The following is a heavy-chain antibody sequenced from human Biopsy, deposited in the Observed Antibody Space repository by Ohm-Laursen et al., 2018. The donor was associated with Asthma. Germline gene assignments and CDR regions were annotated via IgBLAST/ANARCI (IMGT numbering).Heavy chain of an antibody. J-gene: IGHJ4*02. D-gene: IGHD6-19*01. CDR2: ISYDGNHK. Sequence: RSLRLSCAASGFMFRSFGMHWVRQAPGKGLEWVAVISYDGNHKFYEDSVKGRFTISRDNSKSTLFLQMDSLSAEDTAVYYCAKDFRGIAVAGDRGFDYWGQGTLVIVSS. V-gene: IGHV3-30*18. CDR1: GFMFRSFG. CDR3: AKDFRGIAVAGDRGFDY.